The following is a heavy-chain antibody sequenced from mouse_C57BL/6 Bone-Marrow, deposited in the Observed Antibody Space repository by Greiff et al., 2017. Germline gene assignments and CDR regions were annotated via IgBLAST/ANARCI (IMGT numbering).Heavy chain of an antibody. CDR2: FHPYNDDT. CDR1: GYTFTTYP. V-gene: IGHV1-47*01. D-gene: IGHD5-1*01. J-gene: IGHJ2*01. CDR3: ARSSTFFYYFDY. Sequence: QVQLKESGAELVKPGASVKMSCKASGYTFTTYPLEWMKQNHGKSLEWIGNFHPYNDDTKYNEKFKGKATLTVEKSSNTVYLELSRLTSDVSAVYYCARSSTFFYYFDYWGQGTTLTVSS.